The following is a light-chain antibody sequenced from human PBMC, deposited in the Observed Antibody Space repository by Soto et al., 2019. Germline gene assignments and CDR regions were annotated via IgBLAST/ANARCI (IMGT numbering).Light chain of an antibody. Sequence: ETAMTQSPATLSVSPGERATLSCRASQSVSSNLAWYQQKPGQAPRLLIYGASTRATGIPARFSGSGSGTEFTLTISSLQSEDFAFYYCQQYNNWPIFTFGPGTKVDIK. CDR1: QSVSSN. CDR2: GAS. V-gene: IGKV3D-15*01. CDR3: QQYNNWPIFT. J-gene: IGKJ3*01.